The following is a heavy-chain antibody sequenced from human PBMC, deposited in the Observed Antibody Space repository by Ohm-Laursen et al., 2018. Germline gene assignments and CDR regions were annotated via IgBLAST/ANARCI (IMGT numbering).Heavy chain of an antibody. V-gene: IGHV3-9*01. Sequence: SLRLSCTASGFTFDDYAMHWVRQAPGKGLEWVSGISRNSGSIGYADSVKGRFTISRDNAKNSLYLQMNSLRAEDTAVYYCVKSPRLLDYRGQGTLVTVSS. CDR2: ISRNSGSI. D-gene: IGHD4-11*01. CDR1: GFTFDDYA. J-gene: IGHJ4*02. CDR3: VKSPRLLDY.